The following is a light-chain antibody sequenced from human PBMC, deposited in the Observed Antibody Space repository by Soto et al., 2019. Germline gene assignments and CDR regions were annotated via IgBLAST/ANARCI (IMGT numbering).Light chain of an antibody. CDR2: GAS. V-gene: IGKV3-20*01. Sequence: ENVLTQSPGTLSLSPGERATLSCRASQSVTSNFLAWYQQRPGQAPRLLIYGASSRATGISDRFSGSGSGTDFTLTISRLDPEDFAVYYCQQYGSAPWTFGQGTKVEIK. J-gene: IGKJ1*01. CDR3: QQYGSAPWT. CDR1: QSVTSNF.